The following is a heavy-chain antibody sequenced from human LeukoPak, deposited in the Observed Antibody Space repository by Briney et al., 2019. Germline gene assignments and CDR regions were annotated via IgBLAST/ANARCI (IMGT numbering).Heavy chain of an antibody. CDR3: ARDRRGGDYEGHFDY. J-gene: IGHJ4*02. CDR1: GFTFSSYD. V-gene: IGHV3-30*04. D-gene: IGHD4-17*01. Sequence: GGALRLSCAASGFTFSSYDMHWVRQAPGKGVEWVAVISYDGSNKYYADSVKGRFTISRENYKKTLYLQMNSLRAEDTAVYYCARDRRGGDYEGHFDYWGQGTLVTVSS. CDR2: ISYDGSNK.